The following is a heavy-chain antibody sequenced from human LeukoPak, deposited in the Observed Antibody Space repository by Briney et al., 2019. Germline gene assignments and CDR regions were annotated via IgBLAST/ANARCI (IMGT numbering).Heavy chain of an antibody. CDR3: AKDSNRARGIVVVITMD. J-gene: IGHJ4*02. D-gene: IGHD3-22*01. V-gene: IGHV3-74*01. Sequence: PGGSLRLPCAASGFTFSSYWMHWVRQAPGKGLVWVSRINSDGSSTSYADSVKGRFTISRDNAKNALYLQMNSLRAEDTAVYYCAKDSNRARGIVVVITMDWGQGTLVTVSS. CDR1: GFTFSSYW. CDR2: INSDGSST.